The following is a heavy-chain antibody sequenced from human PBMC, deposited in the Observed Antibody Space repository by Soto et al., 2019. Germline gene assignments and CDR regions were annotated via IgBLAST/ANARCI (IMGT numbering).Heavy chain of an antibody. J-gene: IGHJ1*01. V-gene: IGHV4-39*01. D-gene: IGHD6-19*01. CDR2: IYYSGST. Sequence: SETLSLTCTVSGGSISSSSYYWGWIRQPPGKGLEWIGSIYYSGSTYYNPSLKSRVTISVDTSKNQFSLKLSSVTAADTAVYYCARHRSSGWEYFQHWGQGTLVTVSS. CDR3: ARHRSSGWEYFQH. CDR1: GGSISSSSYY.